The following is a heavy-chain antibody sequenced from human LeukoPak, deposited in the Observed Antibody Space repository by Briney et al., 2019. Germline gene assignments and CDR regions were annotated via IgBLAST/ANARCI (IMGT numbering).Heavy chain of an antibody. CDR2: ISYDGSNK. V-gene: IGHV3-30*18. Sequence: GGSLRLSCAASGFTFSSYGMHWVRQAPGKGLEWVAVISYDGSNKYYADSVKGRFTISRDNSKNTLYLQMNSLRAEDTAVNYCAKDGGQWIQLWSAPNWFDPWGQGTLVTVSS. D-gene: IGHD5-18*01. J-gene: IGHJ5*02. CDR1: GFTFSSYG. CDR3: AKDGGQWIQLWSAPNWFDP.